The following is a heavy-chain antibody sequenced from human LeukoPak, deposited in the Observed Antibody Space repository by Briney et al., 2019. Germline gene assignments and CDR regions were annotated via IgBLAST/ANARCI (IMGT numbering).Heavy chain of an antibody. J-gene: IGHJ6*02. CDR2: ISGSGGST. D-gene: IGHD3-10*01. CDR1: GFTFSSYA. CDR3: ARSGGLGSGSTTYYYYYGMDV. V-gene: IGHV3-23*01. Sequence: GGSLRLSCAASGFTFSSYAMSWVRQAPGKGLEWVSAISGSGGSTYYADSVKGRFTISRDNSKNTLYLQMNSLRAEDTAVYYCARSGGLGSGSTTYYYYYGMDVWGQGTTVTVSS.